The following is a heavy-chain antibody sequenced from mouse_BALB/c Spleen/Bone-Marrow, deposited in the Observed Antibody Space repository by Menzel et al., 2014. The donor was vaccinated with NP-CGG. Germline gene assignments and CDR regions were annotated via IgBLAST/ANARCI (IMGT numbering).Heavy chain of an antibody. CDR1: GFTFSTYG. CDR3: TRQRNWDPYAMDY. D-gene: IGHD4-1*01. V-gene: IGHV5-6*01. J-gene: IGHJ4*01. CDR2: ISSGGGYT. Sequence: EVKVVESGGDLVKPGGSLKLSCAASGFTFSTYGMSWVRQTPDKRLEWVATISSGGGYTYYPDSVKGRFTISRDNANNTLYLQMSSLKSEDTAMYYCTRQRNWDPYAMDYWGQGTSVTVSS.